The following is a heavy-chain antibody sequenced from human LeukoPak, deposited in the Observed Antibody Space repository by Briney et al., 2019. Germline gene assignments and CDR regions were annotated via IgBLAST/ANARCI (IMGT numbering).Heavy chain of an antibody. J-gene: IGHJ4*02. D-gene: IGHD3-22*01. Sequence: SQTLSLTCTVSGGSISSGSYYWTWIRQPAGKGLEWIGRIYTSGSTNYNPSLKSRVTISVDTSKYHFSLKLSSVTAADTAVYYCARAGTYYDSRAMDYWGQGTLVTVSS. V-gene: IGHV4-61*02. CDR2: IYTSGST. CDR1: GGSISSGSYY. CDR3: ARAGTYYDSRAMDY.